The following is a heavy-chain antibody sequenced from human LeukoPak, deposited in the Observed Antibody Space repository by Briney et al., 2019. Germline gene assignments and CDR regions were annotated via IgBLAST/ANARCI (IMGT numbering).Heavy chain of an antibody. V-gene: IGHV1-18*01. CDR1: GGAFNNYA. CDR2: ISTYNDNT. CDR3: ARIQSRIIAARPGNPAFDY. D-gene: IGHD6-6*01. J-gene: IGHJ4*02. Sequence: ASVKVSCKASGGAFNNYAFSWVRQAPGQGLEWMGWISTYNDNTHYAQKLQGRVTMTTDTSASTVYMELKSLRSDDTAVYYCARIQSRIIAARPGNPAFDYWGRGTLVTVSS.